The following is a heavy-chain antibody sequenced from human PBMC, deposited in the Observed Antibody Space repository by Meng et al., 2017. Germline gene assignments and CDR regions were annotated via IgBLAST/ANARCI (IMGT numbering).Heavy chain of an antibody. CDR1: GGSFSGYY. J-gene: IGHJ5*02. CDR2: INHSGST. Sequence: VPLQQGGAGLLKPSETLSLTCAVYGGSFSGYYWSWIRQPPGKGLEWIGEINHSGSTNYNPSLKSRVTISVDTSKNQFSLKLSSVTAADTAVYYCARGLRITMVRGVKGWFDPWGQRTLVTVSS. CDR3: ARGLRITMVRGVKGWFDP. V-gene: IGHV4-34*01. D-gene: IGHD3-10*01.